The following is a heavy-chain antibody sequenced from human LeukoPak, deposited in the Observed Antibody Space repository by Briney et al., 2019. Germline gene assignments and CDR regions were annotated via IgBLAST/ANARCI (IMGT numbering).Heavy chain of an antibody. J-gene: IGHJ6*03. Sequence: SETLSLTCTVSGYSLSSGYYWGWIRQPPGKGLEWIGSIYHSGSTYYNPSLKSRVTISVDTSKNQFSLKLSSVTAADTAVYYCAREIFLYDSSGYYYYYYMDVWGKGTTVTVSS. CDR3: AREIFLYDSSGYYYYYYMDV. CDR1: GYSLSSGYY. V-gene: IGHV4-38-2*02. D-gene: IGHD3-22*01. CDR2: IYHSGST.